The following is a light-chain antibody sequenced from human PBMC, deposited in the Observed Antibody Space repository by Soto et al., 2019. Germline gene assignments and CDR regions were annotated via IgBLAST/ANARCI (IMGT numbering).Light chain of an antibody. CDR2: EVS. CDR3: SSYAGSNNFV. V-gene: IGLV2-8*01. Sequence: QSALTQPPSASGSPGQSVTISCTGTSSDVGGYNYVSWYQQHPGKAPKLMIYEVSKRPSGVPDRFSGSKSGITASLPVSGLQAEDEADYYCSSYAGSNNFVFGTGTKVTVL. CDR1: SSDVGGYNY. J-gene: IGLJ1*01.